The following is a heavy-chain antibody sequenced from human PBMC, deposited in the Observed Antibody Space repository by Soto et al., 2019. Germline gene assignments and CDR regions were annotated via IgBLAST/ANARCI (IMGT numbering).Heavy chain of an antibody. V-gene: IGHV4-31*03. Sequence: SETLSLTCTVSGGSITSGGYYWSWIRQHPGKGLEWIGYIYYSGFTYYNPSLKSRVTISVDRSKNQFSLKLSSVTAADTAVYYCARGAPVVNDYWGQGTLVTV. J-gene: IGHJ4*02. CDR1: GGSITSGGYY. CDR3: ARGAPVVNDY. CDR2: IYYSGFT. D-gene: IGHD3-22*01.